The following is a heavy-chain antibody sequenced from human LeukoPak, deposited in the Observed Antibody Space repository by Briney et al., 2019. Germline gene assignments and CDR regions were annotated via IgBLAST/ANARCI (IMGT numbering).Heavy chain of an antibody. J-gene: IGHJ6*02. CDR2: INTNTGNP. CDR1: GYTFTSYA. V-gene: IGHV7-4-1*02. D-gene: IGHD3-3*01. Sequence: ASVKVSCKASGYTFTSYAMNWVRQAPGQGLEWMGWINTNTGNPTYAQGFTGRFVFSLDTSVSTAYLQISSLKAEDTAVYYCARDRDDFWSGYYRIYYYYYGMDVWGQGTTVTVSS. CDR3: ARDRDDFWSGYYRIYYYYYGMDV.